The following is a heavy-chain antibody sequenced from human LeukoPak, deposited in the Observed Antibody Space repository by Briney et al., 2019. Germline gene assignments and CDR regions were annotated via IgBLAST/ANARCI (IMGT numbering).Heavy chain of an antibody. Sequence: PGGSLRLAWAAYTFTFSSYSMNWVSQAQGKGLEWVSSISSSSSCIYYADSVKGRFTITRDNAKNSLYLQMNSLRAEDTAVYYCARDAGGYGDYAANYWGQGTLVTVSS. D-gene: IGHD4-17*01. CDR2: ISSSSSCI. J-gene: IGHJ4*02. CDR3: ARDAGGYGDYAANY. CDR1: TFTFSSYS. V-gene: IGHV3-21*01.